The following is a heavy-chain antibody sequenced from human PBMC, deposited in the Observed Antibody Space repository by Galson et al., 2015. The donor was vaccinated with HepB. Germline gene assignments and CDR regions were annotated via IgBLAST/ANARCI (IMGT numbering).Heavy chain of an antibody. CDR1: RFTFGRYD. CDR3: TRARIAAAGTRYFDY. D-gene: IGHD6-13*01. J-gene: IGHJ4*02. Sequence: SLRLSCAASRFTFGRYDMHWVRQATGTGLEWVSTIGTAGDTFYPGSVKGRFTISRENAKNSLYLQMNSLKTEDTAVYYCTRARIAAAGTRYFDYWGQGTLVTVSS. V-gene: IGHV3-13*01. CDR2: IGTAGDT.